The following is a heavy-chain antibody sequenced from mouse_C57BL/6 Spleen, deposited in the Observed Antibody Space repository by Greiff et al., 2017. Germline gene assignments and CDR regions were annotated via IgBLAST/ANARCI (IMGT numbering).Heavy chain of an antibody. D-gene: IGHD2-3*01. CDR2: IYPGSGST. V-gene: IGHV1-55*01. Sequence: QVQLKQPGAELVKPGASVKMSCKASGYTFTSYWITWVKQRPGQGLEWIGDIYPGSGSTNYNEKVKSKATLTVDTSSSTAYMQLSSLASEDSAVYYWARGEGYTFDYWGQGTTLTVSS. CDR3: ARGEGYTFDY. J-gene: IGHJ2*01. CDR1: GYTFTSYW.